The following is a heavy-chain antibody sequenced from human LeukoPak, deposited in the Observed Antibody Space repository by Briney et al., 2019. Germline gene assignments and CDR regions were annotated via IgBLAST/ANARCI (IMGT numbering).Heavy chain of an antibody. CDR1: GFTFSTYV. V-gene: IGHV3-30-3*01. Sequence: PGRSLRLSCAASGFTFSTYVMHWGRQAPGKGLEWVAVISYDRRNKHYADSVKGRFTISRDNSNHTLSLQMNSLRAEDTAVYHCTRDHHYDTSGYYYQAFDIWGQGTMVTVSS. CDR3: TRDHHYDTSGYYYQAFDI. J-gene: IGHJ3*02. CDR2: ISYDRRNK. D-gene: IGHD3-22*01.